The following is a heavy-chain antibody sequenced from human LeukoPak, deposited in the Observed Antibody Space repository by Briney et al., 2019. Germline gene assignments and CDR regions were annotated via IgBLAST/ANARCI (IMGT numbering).Heavy chain of an antibody. Sequence: ASVKVSCKASGYSFTDHYTHWVRQAPGQGLDWMGWINPNSGGTNYAQKFQGRVTMTRDTSISTAYMELSRLTSDDTAIYYCAIHWGSGWYFDLWGRGTLVPVSS. J-gene: IGHJ2*01. CDR1: GYSFTDHY. CDR2: INPNSGGT. CDR3: AIHWGSGWYFDL. V-gene: IGHV1-2*02. D-gene: IGHD7-27*01.